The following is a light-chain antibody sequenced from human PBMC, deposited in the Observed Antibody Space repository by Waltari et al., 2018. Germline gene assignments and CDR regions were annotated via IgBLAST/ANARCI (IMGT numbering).Light chain of an antibody. Sequence: DIVPTQSQATLPVSPGGRATLSCRTSQSVSSNLAWYQQRPGQAPRLLIYGASSRATDIPARFSGSGSGTEFTLTISSLQTEDFAVYYCLQYNHWPPWTFGQGTKVEVK. J-gene: IGKJ1*01. V-gene: IGKV3-15*01. CDR3: LQYNHWPPWT. CDR1: QSVSSN. CDR2: GAS.